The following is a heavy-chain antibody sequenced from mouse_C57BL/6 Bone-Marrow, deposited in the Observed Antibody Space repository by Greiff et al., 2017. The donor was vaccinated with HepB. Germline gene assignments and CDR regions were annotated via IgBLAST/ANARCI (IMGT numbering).Heavy chain of an antibody. D-gene: IGHD1-1*01. J-gene: IGHJ2*01. CDR1: GYAFTNYL. CDR2: INPGSGGT. Sequence: QVQLQQSGAELVRPGTSVKVSCKASGYAFTNYLIEWVKQRPGQGLEWIGVINPGSGGTNYNEKFKGKATLTADKSSSTAYMQLSSLTSKDSAVYFCARIYYYGRVRENRYYFDYWGQGTTLTVSS. CDR3: ARIYYYGRVRENRYYFDY. V-gene: IGHV1-54*01.